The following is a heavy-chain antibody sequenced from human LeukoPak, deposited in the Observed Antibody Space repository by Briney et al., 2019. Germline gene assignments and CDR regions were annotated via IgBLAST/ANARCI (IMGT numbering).Heavy chain of an antibody. J-gene: IGHJ2*01. Sequence: SETLSLTCTVSGGSISSSGHYWGWIRQPPGKGLEWIGSIYYSGSTYYSPSLKSRVTISVDTSKNQFSLKLSSVTAADTAVYYCARVCISANWYFDLWGRGTLVTVSS. D-gene: IGHD2-15*01. CDR1: GGSISSSGHY. CDR2: IYYSGST. CDR3: ARVCISANWYFDL. V-gene: IGHV4-39*07.